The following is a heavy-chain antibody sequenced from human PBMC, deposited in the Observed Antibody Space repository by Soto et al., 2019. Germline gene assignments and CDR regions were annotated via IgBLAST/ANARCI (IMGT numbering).Heavy chain of an antibody. Sequence: GGSLRLSCAASGFTFSSYAMSWVRQAPGKGLEWVAAIRGSGSNKYYADSVKGRFTISRDNSKNTLYLQMNSLRAEDTAVYYCARDRGYYDSSGYYPTVYYYGMDVWGQGTTVTVSS. V-gene: IGHV3-23*01. CDR2: IRGSGSNK. CDR1: GFTFSSYA. CDR3: ARDRGYYDSSGYYPTVYYYGMDV. D-gene: IGHD3-22*01. J-gene: IGHJ6*02.